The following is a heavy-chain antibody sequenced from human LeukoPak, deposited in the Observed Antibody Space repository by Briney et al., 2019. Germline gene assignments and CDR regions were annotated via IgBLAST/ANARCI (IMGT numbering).Heavy chain of an antibody. Sequence: PSETLSLTCTVSGGSISSSSYYWGWIRQPPGKGLEWIGSIYYSGSTYYNPSLKSRVTISVDTSKNQLSLKLSSVTAADTAVYYCARSYSSSWSPYYYYGMDVWGQGTTVTVSS. CDR3: ARSYSSSWSPYYYYGMDV. CDR2: IYYSGST. CDR1: GGSISSSSYY. J-gene: IGHJ6*02. V-gene: IGHV4-39*01. D-gene: IGHD6-13*01.